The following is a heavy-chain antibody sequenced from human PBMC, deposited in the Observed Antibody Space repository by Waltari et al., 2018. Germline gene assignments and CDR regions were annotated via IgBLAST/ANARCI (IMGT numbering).Heavy chain of an antibody. CDR3: ARGDDSGKPHPLDY. J-gene: IGHJ4*02. CDR1: GDSIGSVGSY. D-gene: IGHD4-4*01. V-gene: IGHV4-31*03. Sequence: QVHLQESGPGLVKPSQTLSLTCSVSGDSIGSVGSYWTWIRQYPGKGLEWIGYIFYTGSTYYNPPLRSRVSISLDRSENQFSLKLTSVTAADTAVYYCARGDDSGKPHPLDYWGQGTLVSVSS. CDR2: IFYTGST.